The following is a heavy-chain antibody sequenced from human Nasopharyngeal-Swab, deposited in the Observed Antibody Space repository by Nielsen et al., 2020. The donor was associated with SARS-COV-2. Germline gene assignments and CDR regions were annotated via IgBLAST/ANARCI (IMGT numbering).Heavy chain of an antibody. D-gene: IGHD2/OR15-2a*01. CDR1: RFTFYSYA. CDR3: ARVQADYLSKGSFDH. J-gene: IGHJ4*02. CDR2: ISYDGTDK. V-gene: IGHV3-30*04. Sequence: GGSLRLSCAASRFTFYSYAMHWVRQAPGKGLEWVALISYDGTDKYYADSVKGRFTISRDNSKNTLYLQMNSLRPEDTAMYYCARVQADYLSKGSFDHWGQGTLVTVSS.